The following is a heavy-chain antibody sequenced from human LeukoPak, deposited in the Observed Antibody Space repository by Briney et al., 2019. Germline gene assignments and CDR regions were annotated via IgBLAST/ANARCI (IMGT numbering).Heavy chain of an antibody. D-gene: IGHD5-18*01. J-gene: IGHJ4*02. V-gene: IGHV1-46*01. CDR1: GYTFTGYY. CDR2: INPSGGST. Sequence: ASVKVSCKASGYTFTGYYMHWVRQAPGQGLEWMGIINPSGGSTSYAQKFQGRVTMTGDMSTSTVYMELSSLRSEDTAVYYCARPRIAVDTAMVTIFDYWGQGTLVTVSS. CDR3: ARPRIAVDTAMVTIFDY.